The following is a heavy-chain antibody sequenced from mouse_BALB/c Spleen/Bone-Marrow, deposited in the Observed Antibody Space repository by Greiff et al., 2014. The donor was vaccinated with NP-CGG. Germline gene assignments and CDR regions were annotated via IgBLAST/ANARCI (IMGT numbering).Heavy chain of an antibody. CDR1: GFNIKDTY. Sequence: VPLQQSGAELVKPGASVKLSCTASGFNIKDTYMHWGKQRPEQGLEWMGRIDPANGNTKYDPKFQGKATITADTSSNTAYLQLSSLTSEDTAVYYCAAYYYGSSQFAYWGQGTLVTVSA. CDR3: AAYYYGSSQFAY. J-gene: IGHJ3*01. V-gene: IGHV14-3*02. D-gene: IGHD1-1*01. CDR2: IDPANGNT.